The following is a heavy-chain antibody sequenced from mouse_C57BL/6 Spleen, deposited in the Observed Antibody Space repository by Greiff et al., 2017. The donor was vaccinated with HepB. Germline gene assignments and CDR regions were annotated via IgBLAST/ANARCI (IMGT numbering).Heavy chain of an antibody. D-gene: IGHD3-2*02. V-gene: IGHV5-9-1*02. CDR1: GFTFSSYA. CDR3: TRNPTAQATLDY. Sequence: EVKLVESGEGLVKPGGSLKLSCAASGFTFSSYAMSWVRQTPEKRLEWVAYISSGGDYIYYADTVKGRFTISRDNARNTLYLQMSSLKSEDTAMYYCTRNPTAQATLDYWGQGTTLKVSS. J-gene: IGHJ2*01. CDR2: ISSGGDYI.